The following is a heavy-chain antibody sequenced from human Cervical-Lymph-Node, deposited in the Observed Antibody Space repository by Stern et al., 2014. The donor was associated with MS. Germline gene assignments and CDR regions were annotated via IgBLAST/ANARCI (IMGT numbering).Heavy chain of an antibody. CDR1: GYTFTNYA. D-gene: IGHD1-1*01. CDR3: ASKIQGNSPGFDN. V-gene: IGHV1-3*01. J-gene: IGHJ4*02. Sequence: VHLVESGAEVKKPGASVKVSCKASGYTFTNYAIHWVRQAPGQRLEWMGWITAGNGDTKHSQEFQGRVTITRDTSASTAYMELSSLRSEDTAVYYCASKIQGNSPGFDNWGQGTLVTVSS. CDR2: ITAGNGDT.